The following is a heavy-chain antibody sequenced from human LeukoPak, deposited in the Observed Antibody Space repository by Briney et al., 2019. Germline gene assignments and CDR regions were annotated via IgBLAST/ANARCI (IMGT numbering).Heavy chain of an antibody. V-gene: IGHV3-21*06. CDR2: ISSTSSYI. CDR1: GFTLSHYN. Sequence: GGSLRLSCAASGFTLSHYNMNWVRQTPGKGLEWVSLISSTSSYIYYADSAKGRFTISRDNAKNSLYLQMHSLGAEDTAVYYCARDYDFWSGYYTGIFDYWGQGTLVTVSS. J-gene: IGHJ4*02. CDR3: ARDYDFWSGYYTGIFDY. D-gene: IGHD3-3*01.